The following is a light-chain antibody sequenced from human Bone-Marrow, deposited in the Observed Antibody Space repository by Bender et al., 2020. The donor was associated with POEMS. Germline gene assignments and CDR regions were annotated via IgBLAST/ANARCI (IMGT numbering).Light chain of an antibody. CDR1: NTDFGSYNR. Sequence: QSALTQPASVSGSPGQSITISCTETNTDFGSYNRVSWYQQHPGKGPKLMIYDVTNRPSGVPDRFSGSKSGNTASLTISGLQAEDEADYYCSSYAGSYEVFGGGTKLTVL. CDR2: DVT. V-gene: IGLV2-23*02. J-gene: IGLJ3*02. CDR3: SSYAGSYEV.